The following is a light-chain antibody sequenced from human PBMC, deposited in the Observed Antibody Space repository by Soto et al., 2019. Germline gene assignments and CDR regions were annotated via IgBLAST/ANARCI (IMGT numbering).Light chain of an antibody. Sequence: IVLTQSPVTLALSPGERAVLSCRASQSVSTSLAWYQHKPGQAPRLFIYGASKRAPGIPARFSGSGSGTDFTLTISSLEPEDIAVYYCQVRDVWPSFGQGTKVEIK. J-gene: IGKJ1*01. V-gene: IGKV3-11*01. CDR2: GAS. CDR3: QVRDVWPS. CDR1: QSVSTS.